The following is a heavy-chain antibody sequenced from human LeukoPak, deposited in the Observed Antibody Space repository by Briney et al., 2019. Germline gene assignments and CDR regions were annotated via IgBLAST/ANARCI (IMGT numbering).Heavy chain of an antibody. CDR2: INHSGST. Sequence: PGGSLRLSCAASGFTFSSYWMSWVRQAPGKGLEWIGEINHSGSTNYNPSLKSRVTISADTSKNQFSLKLSSVTAADTAVYYCARLAAAGPYHYYYYMDVWGKGTTVTVSS. V-gene: IGHV4-34*01. CDR1: GFTFSSYW. D-gene: IGHD6-13*01. CDR3: ARLAAAGPYHYYYYMDV. J-gene: IGHJ6*03.